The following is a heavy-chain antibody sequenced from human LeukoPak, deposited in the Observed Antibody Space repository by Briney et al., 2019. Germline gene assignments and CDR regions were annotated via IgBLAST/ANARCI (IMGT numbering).Heavy chain of an antibody. CDR1: GFTFRSYG. CDR3: ARDPSPVY. Sequence: WGSLRLSCAASGFTFRSYGMHWVRQAPGKGLEWVAVIWYDGSNKYYADSVKGRFTISRDNSKNTLYLQMSSLRTEDTAVYYCARDPSPVYWGQGTLVTVSS. J-gene: IGHJ4*02. CDR2: IWYDGSNK. V-gene: IGHV3-33*01.